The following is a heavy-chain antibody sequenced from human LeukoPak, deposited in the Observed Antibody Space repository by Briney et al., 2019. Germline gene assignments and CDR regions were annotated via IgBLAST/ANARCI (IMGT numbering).Heavy chain of an antibody. CDR3: TSVRGYSYGFFDY. D-gene: IGHD5-18*01. CDR2: MYYSGGS. Sequence: SETLSLTCTLSGDSISSRRNYYWGWIRQPPGKGLEWIGSMYYSGGSYYNPSLKSRVTISVDTSKNQFSLKLSSVTAADTAVYYRTSVRGYSYGFFDYWGQGALVTVSS. V-gene: IGHV4-39*07. CDR1: GDSISSRRNYY. J-gene: IGHJ4*02.